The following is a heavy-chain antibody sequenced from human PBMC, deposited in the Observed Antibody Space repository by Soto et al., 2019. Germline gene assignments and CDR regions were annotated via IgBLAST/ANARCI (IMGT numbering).Heavy chain of an antibody. CDR3: AREIGYYGMDV. CDR2: IIPILGIA. CDR1: GGTFSSYT. J-gene: IGHJ6*02. Sequence: QVQLVQSGAEVKKPGSSVKVSCKASGGTFSSYTISWVRQAPGQGLEWMGRIIPILGIANYAQKFQGRVTITADKSTDTAYMELSSLRSEDTAVYYCAREIGYYGMDVWGQGTTVTVSS. V-gene: IGHV1-69*08.